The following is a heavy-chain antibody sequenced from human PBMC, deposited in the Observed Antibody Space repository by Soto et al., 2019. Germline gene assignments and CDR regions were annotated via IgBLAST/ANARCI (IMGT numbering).Heavy chain of an antibody. CDR2: ISDSGIT. Sequence: QVQLQESGPGLVKPSETLSLTCVVSGDSIIRSFWGWIRQPPGRGLEWIAYISDSGITFSNPSLKNRLSMSVDTSKNEFSLTLTAMTAADTAIYYCARGAGDFSGPETFDFWGQGTLVTVSS. CDR1: GDSIIRSF. V-gene: IGHV4-59*01. CDR3: ARGAGDFSGPETFDF. J-gene: IGHJ3*01. D-gene: IGHD3-10*01.